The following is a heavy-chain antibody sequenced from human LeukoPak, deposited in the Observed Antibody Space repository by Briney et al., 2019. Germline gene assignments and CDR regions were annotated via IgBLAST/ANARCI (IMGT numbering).Heavy chain of an antibody. CDR1: GFTFSTCG. J-gene: IGHJ4*02. V-gene: IGHV3-30*02. CDR3: AKDSQWGKVGTKGGYFDY. Sequence: GGSLRLSCVASGFTFSTCGMHWVRQAPGKGLEWVAKIGSDDSNKHYADSVKGRFTISRDNSKNTLYLQMNSLRAEDTAVYYCAKDSQWGKVGTKGGYFDYWGQGTLVTVSS. CDR2: IGSDDSNK. D-gene: IGHD1-26*01.